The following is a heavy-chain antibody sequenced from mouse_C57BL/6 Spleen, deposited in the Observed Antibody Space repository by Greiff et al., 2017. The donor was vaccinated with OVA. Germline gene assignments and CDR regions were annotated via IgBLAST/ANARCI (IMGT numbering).Heavy chain of an antibody. V-gene: IGHV1-39*01. J-gene: IGHJ1*03. Sequence: VQLQQSGPELVKPGASVKISCKASGYSFTDYNMNWVKQSNGKSLEWIGVINPNYGTTSYNQKFKGKATLTVDQSSSTAYMQLNSLTSEDSAVYYCASGYYYGSSRYFDVWGTGTTVTVSS. CDR3: ASGYYYGSSRYFDV. CDR1: GYSFTDYN. CDR2: INPNYGTT. D-gene: IGHD1-1*01.